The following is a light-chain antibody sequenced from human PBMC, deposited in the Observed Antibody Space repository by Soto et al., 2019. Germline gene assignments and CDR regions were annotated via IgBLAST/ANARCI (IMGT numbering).Light chain of an antibody. CDR2: DAS. J-gene: IGKJ1*01. Sequence: EVVMTQSPDTLSVSPGQSATLSCRASQTIGTNLAWYQQKPDQAPRLVIYDASTRDTGIPARFSGVGSGTEFTLTISSLRSEDFGVYYCQHYDRWPPTFGQGTKVEVK. CDR1: QTIGTN. V-gene: IGKV3-15*01. CDR3: QHYDRWPPT.